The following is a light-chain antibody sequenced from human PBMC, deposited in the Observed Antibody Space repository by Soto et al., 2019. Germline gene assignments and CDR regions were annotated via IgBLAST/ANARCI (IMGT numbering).Light chain of an antibody. J-gene: IGKJ5*01. CDR1: QSISNF. CDR3: QQHFNGPIT. CDR2: GPP. V-gene: IGKV3-11*01. Sequence: DIVLTQSPAALSLSPGERATLSCRASQSISNFLAWYQQKPGQAPRLLMYGPPNRATGIPARFSGSGSGTDFTLTISSLEPEDFAVYYCQQHFNGPITFGQGTRLEI.